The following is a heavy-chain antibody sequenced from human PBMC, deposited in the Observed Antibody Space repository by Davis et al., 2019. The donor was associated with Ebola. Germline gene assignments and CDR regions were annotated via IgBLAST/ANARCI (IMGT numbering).Heavy chain of an antibody. CDR2: ISGYNRNT. V-gene: IGHV1-18*01. Sequence: AASVKVSCKASRYTFSNYGINWVRRAPGRGLEWMGWISGYNRNTNLAQNFQGRVTLTTDTSTNTASMELKFLRSDDTAVYYCARGGLLFWLDLWGQGTVVSVSS. CDR3: ARGGLLFWLDL. CDR1: RYTFSNYG. D-gene: IGHD2-15*01. J-gene: IGHJ5*02.